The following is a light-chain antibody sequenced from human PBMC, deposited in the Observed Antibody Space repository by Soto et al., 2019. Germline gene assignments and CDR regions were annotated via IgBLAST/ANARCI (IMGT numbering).Light chain of an antibody. Sequence: DIQMTQSPSTLSASVGDTVTITCRASQSFSNWLAWYQQKPGKAPKFLIYKESTVESGVTPRFSGSGSGTEITLAINSLQPDDFATYYCQQYNSYSWTFGQGTKVEIK. CDR2: KES. CDR3: QQYNSYSWT. V-gene: IGKV1-5*03. J-gene: IGKJ1*01. CDR1: QSFSNW.